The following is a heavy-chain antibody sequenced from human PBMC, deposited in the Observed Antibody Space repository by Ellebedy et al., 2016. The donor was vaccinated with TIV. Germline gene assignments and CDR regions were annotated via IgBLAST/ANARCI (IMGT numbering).Heavy chain of an antibody. J-gene: IGHJ4*02. V-gene: IGHV3-30*18. Sequence: GESLKISCAASEFTFNTYGMNWVRHAPGKGLEWVAFISSDGSSKSYADSVKGRFTISRDNSKNTLYLQMNSLREGDTAVYYCAKRYRSYFDYWGQGTLVTVSP. CDR3: AKRYRSYFDY. CDR1: EFTFNTYG. CDR2: ISSDGSSK. D-gene: IGHD1-1*01.